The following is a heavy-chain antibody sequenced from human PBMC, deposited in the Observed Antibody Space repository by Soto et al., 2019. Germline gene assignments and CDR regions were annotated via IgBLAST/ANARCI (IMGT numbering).Heavy chain of an antibody. Sequence: AGSLRLSCVASGFTFDTYGIHWVRQAPGKGLQWVALISYEGSNTYYADSVRGRFTISRDNSKNTLYLQMNTLRPEDTGLYYCARVTPGNNLYYFSGLDFWGQGTSVTVSS. CDR2: ISYEGSNT. V-gene: IGHV3-30-3*01. CDR1: GFTFDTYG. CDR3: ARVTPGNNLYYFSGLDF. D-gene: IGHD1-1*01. J-gene: IGHJ6*02.